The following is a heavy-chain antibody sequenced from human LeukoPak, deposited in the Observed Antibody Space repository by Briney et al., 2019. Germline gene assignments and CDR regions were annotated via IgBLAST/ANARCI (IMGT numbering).Heavy chain of an antibody. D-gene: IGHD5-18*01. CDR2: IYPGDSDT. CDR1: GYSFTSYW. Sequence: GESLKISFKGSGYSFTSYWIGWGRPMPGKGVEWMGIIYPGDSDTRYSPSFQGQVTISADKSISTAYLQWSSLKASDTAMYYCARLGGYSYVDYWGQGTLVTVSS. CDR3: ARLGGYSYVDY. V-gene: IGHV5-51*01. J-gene: IGHJ4*02.